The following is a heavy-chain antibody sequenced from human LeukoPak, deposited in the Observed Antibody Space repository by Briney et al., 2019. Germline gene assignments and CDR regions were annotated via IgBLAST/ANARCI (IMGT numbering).Heavy chain of an antibody. CDR3: TKAISGWYYFNY. CDR1: GFTFDDYA. J-gene: IGHJ4*02. D-gene: IGHD6-19*01. CDR2: ISWDGGST. Sequence: GGSLRLSCAASGFTFDDYAMHWVRQAPGKGLEWVSLISWDGGSTYYADSVKGRFTISRDNSKSSLHLQMNSLSTEDTAFYYCTKAISGWYYFNYWGQGTLVTVSS. V-gene: IGHV3-43*01.